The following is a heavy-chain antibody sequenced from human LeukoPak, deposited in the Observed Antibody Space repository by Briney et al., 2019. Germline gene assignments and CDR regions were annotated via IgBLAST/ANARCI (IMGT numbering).Heavy chain of an antibody. Sequence: GRSLRLSCAASGFTFSRYGMHWVRQAPGKGLEWVAVISNDGSNKYYADSVKGRFTISRDNSKNTLYLQMNSLRAEDTAVYYCARDSGYDLYYYYMDVWGKGTTVTVSS. J-gene: IGHJ6*03. D-gene: IGHD5-12*01. CDR3: ARDSGYDLYYYYMDV. CDR1: GFTFSRYG. V-gene: IGHV3-30*19. CDR2: ISNDGSNK.